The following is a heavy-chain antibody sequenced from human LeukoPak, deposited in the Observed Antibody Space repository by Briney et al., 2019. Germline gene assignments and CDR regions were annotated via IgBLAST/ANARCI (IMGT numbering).Heavy chain of an antibody. V-gene: IGHV3-33*01. CDR2: IWYDGSNK. D-gene: IGHD6-19*01. Sequence: GGSLRLSCAASGFTFSSYGMHWVRQAPGKGLEWVAVIWYDGSNKYYADSVKGRFTISRDNSKNTLYLQMNSPRAEDTAVYYCARDPGIAVADNFDYWGQGTLVTVSS. J-gene: IGHJ4*02. CDR3: ARDPGIAVADNFDY. CDR1: GFTFSSYG.